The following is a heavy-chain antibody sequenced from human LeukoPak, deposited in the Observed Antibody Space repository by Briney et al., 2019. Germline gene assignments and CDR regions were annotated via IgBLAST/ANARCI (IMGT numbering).Heavy chain of an antibody. J-gene: IGHJ6*02. V-gene: IGHV4-39*07. D-gene: IGHD3-22*01. Sequence: SETLSLTCTVSGGSISSSSYYWGWIRQPPGKGLEWIGSIYYSASTYYNPSLKSRVTISVDTSKNQFSLKLSSVTAADTAVYYCARDQYYYDSSGYQSHYYYGMDVWGQGTTVTVSS. CDR2: IYYSAST. CDR1: GGSISSSSYY. CDR3: ARDQYYYDSSGYQSHYYYGMDV.